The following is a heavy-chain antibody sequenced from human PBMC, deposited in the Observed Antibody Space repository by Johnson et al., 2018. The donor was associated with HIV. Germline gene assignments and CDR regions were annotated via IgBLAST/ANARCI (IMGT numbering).Heavy chain of an antibody. CDR3: AAGDSSGYYRQTDAFDI. Sequence: VQLVESGGGVVQPGRSLRLSCAASGFTFSTSGMHWVRQAPGKGMEWVSVISYDGSNKYYADSVKGRFTISRDNSKSTLYLQMNSLRPEDTAVYYCAAGDSSGYYRQTDAFDIWGQGTMVTVSS. D-gene: IGHD3-22*01. V-gene: IGHV3-30*03. CDR1: GFTFSTSG. CDR2: ISYDGSNK. J-gene: IGHJ3*02.